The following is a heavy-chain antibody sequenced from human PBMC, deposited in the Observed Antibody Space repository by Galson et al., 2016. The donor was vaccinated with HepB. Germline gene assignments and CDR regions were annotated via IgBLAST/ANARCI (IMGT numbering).Heavy chain of an antibody. CDR3: ARELGCSRTTCYDGDYLYYGMDV. J-gene: IGHJ6*02. Sequence: SVKVSCKASGYTFSSYDISWVRQAPGQGLEWMGWISAYNGNTKHAQKLQGRVTMTTDTSTSTAYMELRSLRSDDKAVYYCARELGCSRTTCYDGDYLYYGMDVWGQGTTVTVSS. CDR2: ISAYNGNT. D-gene: IGHD2-2*01. CDR1: GYTFSSYD. V-gene: IGHV1-18*04.